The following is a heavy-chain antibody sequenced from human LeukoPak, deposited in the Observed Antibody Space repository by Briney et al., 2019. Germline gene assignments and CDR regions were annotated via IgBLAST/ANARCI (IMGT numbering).Heavy chain of an antibody. CDR3: ARSFSTAWYFFDY. J-gene: IGHJ4*02. Sequence: ASVKVSCKASGYTFTTYYLHWVRQAPEQGLEWXGLINPSGGSASIAXKFQGRVTMTSDTSTGTAYMELSSLRSGDTAVYYCARSFSTAWYFFDYWGQGTRVTVSS. CDR1: GYTFTTYY. D-gene: IGHD2-2*01. CDR2: INPSGGSA. V-gene: IGHV1-46*01.